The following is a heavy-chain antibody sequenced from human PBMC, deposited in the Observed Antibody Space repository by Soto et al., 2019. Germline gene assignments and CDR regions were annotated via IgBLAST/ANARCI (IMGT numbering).Heavy chain of an antibody. V-gene: IGHV1-69*01. J-gene: IGHJ6*02. CDR2: IIPIFGTA. D-gene: IGHD4-17*01. CDR3: ARADIYGDGDYYYGMDV. Sequence: QVQLVQSGAEVKKPGSSVKVSCKASGGTFSSYAISWVRQAPGQGLEWMGGIIPIFGTANYAQKFQGRVTITADESTSTAYMELSSLRSEGTAVYYCARADIYGDGDYYYGMDVWGQGTTVTVSS. CDR1: GGTFSSYA.